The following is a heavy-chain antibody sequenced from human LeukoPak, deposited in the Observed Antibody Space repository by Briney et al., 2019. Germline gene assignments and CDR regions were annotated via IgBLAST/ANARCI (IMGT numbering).Heavy chain of an antibody. CDR3: ATVSSSGYYYGLGY. J-gene: IGHJ4*02. Sequence: ASVKVSCKVSGYTLTELSMHWVRQAPGKGLEWMGGFDPEDGETIYAQKFQGRVTMTEDTSTDTAYMELSSLRSEDTAVYYCATVSSSGYYYGLGYWGQGTLVTVSS. CDR2: FDPEDGET. D-gene: IGHD3-22*01. V-gene: IGHV1-24*01. CDR1: GYTLTELS.